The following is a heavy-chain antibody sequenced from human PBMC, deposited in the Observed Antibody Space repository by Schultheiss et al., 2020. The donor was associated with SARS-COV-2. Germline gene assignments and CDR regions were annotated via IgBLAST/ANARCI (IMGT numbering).Heavy chain of an antibody. D-gene: IGHD4-23*01. CDR2: INPNSGGT. J-gene: IGHJ5*01. Sequence: ASVKVSCKASGYTFTSYAMNWVRQAPGQGLEWMGRINPNSGGTNYAQKFQGRVTMTTDTSTSTAYMELRSLRSDDTAVYYCARHVFPGYSSDWRFYGGSWFDSWGQGTLVTVSS. CDR3: ARHVFPGYSSDWRFYGGSWFDS. V-gene: IGHV1-2*06. CDR1: GYTFTSYA.